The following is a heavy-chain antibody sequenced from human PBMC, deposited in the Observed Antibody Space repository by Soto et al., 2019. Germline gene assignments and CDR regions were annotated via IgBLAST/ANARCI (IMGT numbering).Heavy chain of an antibody. J-gene: IGHJ4*02. D-gene: IGHD3-3*01. CDR3: ARSDFWSGYDY. Sequence: SETLSLTCTVSGGSISSYYWSWIRQPPGKGLEWIGYIYYSGSTNYNPSLKSRVTISVDKSKNQFSLKLSSVTAADTAVYYCARSDFWSGYDYWGQGALVTVSS. CDR1: GGSISSYY. V-gene: IGHV4-59*12. CDR2: IYYSGST.